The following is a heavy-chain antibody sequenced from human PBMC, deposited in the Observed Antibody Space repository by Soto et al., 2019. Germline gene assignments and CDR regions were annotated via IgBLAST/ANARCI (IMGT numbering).Heavy chain of an antibody. CDR3: ARLPSRHLVDY. Sequence: QLQVQESGPGLVKPSETLSLTCTVSGSSISSSGYYWGWIRQPPGKGLEWIGSMYYGLSTYYNPSLNSRVTVSVDASKNQFSLNLSSVTAADTAVYYCARLPSRHLVDYWGQGTLVTVSS. V-gene: IGHV4-39*01. CDR1: GSSISSSGYY. J-gene: IGHJ4*02. CDR2: MYYGLST. D-gene: IGHD3-3*02.